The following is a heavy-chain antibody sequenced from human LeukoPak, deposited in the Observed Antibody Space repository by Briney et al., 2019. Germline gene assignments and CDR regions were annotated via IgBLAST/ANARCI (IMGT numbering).Heavy chain of an antibody. CDR1: GFTFSSYG. D-gene: IGHD5-24*01. J-gene: IGHJ4*02. CDR2: IGYDGSNK. Sequence: PGGSLRLSCAASGFTFSSYGMHWVRQAPGKGLEWVAVIGYDGSNKYYADSVKGRFTISRDNSKNTLYLQMNSLRAEDTAVYYCAKASRWLQLPHYFDYWSQGTLVTVSS. CDR3: AKASRWLQLPHYFDY. V-gene: IGHV3-33*06.